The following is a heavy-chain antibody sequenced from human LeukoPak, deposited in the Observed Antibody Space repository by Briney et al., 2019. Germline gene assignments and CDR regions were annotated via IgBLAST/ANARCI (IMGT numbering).Heavy chain of an antibody. Sequence: ASVKVSCKASGYTFTDCYMHWVRQAPGQGFEWMGWINPNDGDTNYAQKFQGRVTMTRDTAISTAHMEVSRLRSDDTAVYYCARANFLYCSSSTCLFDYWGQGTLVTVSS. CDR3: ARANFLYCSSSTCLFDY. D-gene: IGHD2-2*01. CDR2: INPNDGDT. J-gene: IGHJ4*02. CDR1: GYTFTDCY. V-gene: IGHV1-2*02.